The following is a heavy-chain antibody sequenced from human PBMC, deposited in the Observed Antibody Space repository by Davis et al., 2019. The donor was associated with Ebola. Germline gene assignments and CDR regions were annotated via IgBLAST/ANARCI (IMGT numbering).Heavy chain of an antibody. V-gene: IGHV3-23*01. Sequence: GGSLRLSCSASGFIFSTYVMSWVRRAPGKGLEWVSTHGTSGDTYYADSVKGRFTISRDNSKNTLYLQMNGLRVDDTAIYYCAKDTSNIWFDIWGQGTMVTVSS. CDR2: HGTSGDT. D-gene: IGHD1-26*01. CDR1: GFIFSTYV. CDR3: AKDTSNIWFDI. J-gene: IGHJ3*02.